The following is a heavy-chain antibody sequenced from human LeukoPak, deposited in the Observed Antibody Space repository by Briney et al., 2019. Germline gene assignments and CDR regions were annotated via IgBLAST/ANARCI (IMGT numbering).Heavy chain of an antibody. CDR3: ARRKPTSGAQYWFDP. Sequence: ASVKVSFKASGYTFTIYDINWVRQATGQGLEWMGWMNPNSGNTGYAQEFQGRVTMTRDTAISTAYMELSSLTSEDTAVYYCARRKPTSGAQYWFDPWGQGTLVTVSS. D-gene: IGHD3-10*01. J-gene: IGHJ5*02. V-gene: IGHV1-8*01. CDR2: MNPNSGNT. CDR1: GYTFTIYD.